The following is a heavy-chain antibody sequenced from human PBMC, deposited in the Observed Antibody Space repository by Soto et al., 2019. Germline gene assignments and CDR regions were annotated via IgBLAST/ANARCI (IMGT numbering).Heavy chain of an antibody. CDR2: TYYRSKWYN. D-gene: IGHD6-25*01. CDR1: GDSVSSNSAA. V-gene: IGHV6-1*01. CDR3: ARDLVAAARPGYLDP. J-gene: IGHJ5*02. Sequence: SQTLSLTCAISGDSVSSNSAAWNWIRQSPSRGLEWLGRTYYRSKWYNDYAVSVKSRITINPDTSKNQFSLKLSSVTAADTAVYSCARDLVAAARPGYLDPWGQGILVTVSS.